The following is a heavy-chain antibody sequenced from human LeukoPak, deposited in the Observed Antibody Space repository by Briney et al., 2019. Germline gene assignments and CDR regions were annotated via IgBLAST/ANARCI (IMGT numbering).Heavy chain of an antibody. V-gene: IGHV3-23*01. J-gene: IGHJ4*02. CDR2: ISGSGDST. Sequence: GGCLRLSCAASGYTFSSYAMSWVRQAPGKGLEWVSAISGSGDSTYYADSVKGRFTISRDNSKNTLYLQMNSLRAEDTAVYYCAKTLIPHFDYWGQGTLVTVSS. CDR1: GYTFSSYA. D-gene: IGHD2-2*02. CDR3: AKTLIPHFDY.